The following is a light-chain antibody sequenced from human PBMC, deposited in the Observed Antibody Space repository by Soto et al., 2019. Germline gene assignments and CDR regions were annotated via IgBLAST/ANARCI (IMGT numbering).Light chain of an antibody. J-gene: IGKJ4*01. CDR3: QQYGSSLLT. Sequence: EIWLTQSPGTLSLSPGERATLSCRASQSVSSSYLAWYQQKPGQAPRLLIYGASSRATGIPDRFSGSGSGTDFTLTISRLEPEDFAVYYCQQYGSSLLTFGGGTKVDIK. CDR1: QSVSSSY. V-gene: IGKV3-20*01. CDR2: GAS.